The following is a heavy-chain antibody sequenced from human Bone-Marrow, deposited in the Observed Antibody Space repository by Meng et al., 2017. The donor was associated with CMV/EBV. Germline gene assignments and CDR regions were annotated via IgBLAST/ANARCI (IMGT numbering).Heavy chain of an antibody. CDR2: INPDSGGT. D-gene: IGHD2-2*01. Sequence: ASVKVSCKASGYTFTDYFVHWVRQAPGQGLEWMGWINPDSGGTNYAQKFQGRVTMTRDTSINTAYMELSRLRSDDTAVYYWAGGGVVPAATAQPWGQGTLVTVSS. CDR1: GYTFTDYF. CDR3: AGGGVVPAATAQP. J-gene: IGHJ4*02. V-gene: IGHV1-2*02.